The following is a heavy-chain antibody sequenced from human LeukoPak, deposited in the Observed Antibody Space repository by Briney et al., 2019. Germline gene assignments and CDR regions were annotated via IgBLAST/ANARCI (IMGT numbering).Heavy chain of an antibody. CDR1: GGSINTTTHY. V-gene: IGHV4-39*01. D-gene: IGHD6-13*01. CDR2: IYYSGNT. Sequence: SETLSLTCTVSGGSINTTTHYWDWIRQPPGKGLEWIGDIYYSGNTYFNPPLKSRVTMSVDTSKNQFSLKVSSVTAADTAVYYCARRIAPAGFHWFDPWGQGILVTVSS. J-gene: IGHJ5*02. CDR3: ARRIAPAGFHWFDP.